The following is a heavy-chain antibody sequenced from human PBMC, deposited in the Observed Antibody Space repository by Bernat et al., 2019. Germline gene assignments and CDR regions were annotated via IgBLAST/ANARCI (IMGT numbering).Heavy chain of an antibody. V-gene: IGHV1-69*04. D-gene: IGHD2-21*02. J-gene: IGHJ3*02. CDR1: GGTFSSYA. CDR3: ARSKRAPYCGGDCLDAFDI. CDR2: IIPILGIA. Sequence: QVQLVQSGAEVKKPGSSVKVSCKASGGTFSSYAISWVRQAPGQGLEWMGRIIPILGIANYGQKFRGRVTITADKSTSTAYMELSSLRSEDTAVYYCARSKRAPYCGGDCLDAFDIWGQGTMVTVSS.